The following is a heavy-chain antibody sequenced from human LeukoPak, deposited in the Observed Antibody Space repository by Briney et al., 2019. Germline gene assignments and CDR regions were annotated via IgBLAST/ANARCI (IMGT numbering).Heavy chain of an antibody. CDR3: AKDGGQKIYYYFMDF. V-gene: IGHV3-30*04. D-gene: IGHD3-16*01. CDR2: IAYDGSND. CDR1: GFTFDDYT. Sequence: GGSLRLSCEGSGFTFDDYTMHWVRQAPGKGLEWVAFIAYDGSNDYYADSVKGRFTISRDNSKNTLYLQMNSLRTEDTAVYSCAKDGGQKIYYYFMDFWGKGTSVTISS. J-gene: IGHJ6*03.